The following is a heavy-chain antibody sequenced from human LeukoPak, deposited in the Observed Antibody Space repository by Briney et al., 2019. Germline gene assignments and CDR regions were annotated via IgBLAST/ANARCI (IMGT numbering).Heavy chain of an antibody. CDR3: AILPTL. Sequence: SEALSLTCTVSGASISGYYWSWIRQPPGKGLEWIGYIYNSVNDYNPSLKSRVIISSGPSKNQFSLRLSSMTAADTAVYYCAILPTLWGQGTLVTVSS. CDR2: IYNSVN. J-gene: IGHJ4*02. CDR1: GASISGYY. V-gene: IGHV4-59*01.